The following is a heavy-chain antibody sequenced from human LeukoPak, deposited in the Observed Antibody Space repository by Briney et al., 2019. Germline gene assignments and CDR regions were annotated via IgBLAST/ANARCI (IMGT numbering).Heavy chain of an antibody. Sequence: PERSLRLSCAASGFTFSSYAMHWVRQAPGKGLEWVAVISYDGSNKYYADSVKGRFTISRDNSKNTLYLQMNSLRAEDTAVYYCARGAVAGLYWGQGTLVTVSS. CDR1: GFTFSSYA. D-gene: IGHD6-19*01. CDR3: ARGAVAGLY. CDR2: ISYDGSNK. V-gene: IGHV3-30*04. J-gene: IGHJ4*02.